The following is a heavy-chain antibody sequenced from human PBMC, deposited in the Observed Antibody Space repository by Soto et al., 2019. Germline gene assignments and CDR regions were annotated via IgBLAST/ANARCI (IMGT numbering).Heavy chain of an antibody. CDR1: GGSISSSRYY. J-gene: IGHJ5*02. CDR3: ARQAAAADTELWFGH. V-gene: IGHV4-39*01. D-gene: IGHD6-13*01. CDR2: IFYSGST. Sequence: QLQLQESGPGLVEPSETLSLTCNVSGGSISSSRYYWAWLRQPPGKGLEWIANIFYSGSTNYNPSRKSRAPAAADTSKNQFSRKLSSMTSAHTADYYSARQAAAADTELWFGHWGQGTLVTVSS.